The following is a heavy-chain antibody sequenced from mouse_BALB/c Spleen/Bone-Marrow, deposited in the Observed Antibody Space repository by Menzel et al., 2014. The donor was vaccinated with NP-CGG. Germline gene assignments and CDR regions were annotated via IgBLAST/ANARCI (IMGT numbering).Heavy chain of an antibody. Sequence: QVQLQQSGPSLVQPSQSLSIPCTVSGFSLTNYGIYWVRPSPGKGLEWLGVIWRGGTTDYNAAFMSRLSITKDNSKSQVFFKMNSLQADDTAIYYCAKGHYGSSPFAYWGQGTLVTVSA. V-gene: IGHV2-5-1*01. CDR2: IWRGGTT. CDR3: AKGHYGSSPFAY. CDR1: GFSLTNYG. D-gene: IGHD1-1*01. J-gene: IGHJ3*01.